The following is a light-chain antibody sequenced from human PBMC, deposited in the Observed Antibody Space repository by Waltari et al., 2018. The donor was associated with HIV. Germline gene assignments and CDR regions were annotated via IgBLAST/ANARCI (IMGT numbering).Light chain of an antibody. V-gene: IGLV1-44*01. CDR2: SNN. CDR3: AAWDDSLNAWV. J-gene: IGLJ3*02. CDR1: SSNIGSNI. Sequence: QSVLTQPPSASGNPGQRVRISCSGSSSNIGSNIVNWYQQLPGTAPKLLIYSNNQRPSGVPDRFSGSKSGTTASLAISGLQSEDEADYYCAAWDDSLNAWVFGGGTKLTVL.